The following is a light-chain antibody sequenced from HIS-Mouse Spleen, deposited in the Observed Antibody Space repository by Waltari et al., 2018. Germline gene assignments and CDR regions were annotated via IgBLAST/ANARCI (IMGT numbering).Light chain of an antibody. CDR2: EVS. CDR1: SSDVGGYNY. V-gene: IGLV2-8*01. Sequence: ASGSPGQSVTISCTGTSSDVGGYNYVSWYQQHPGKAPKLMIYEVSKRPSGVPDRFSGSKSGNTASLTVSGLQAEDEADYYCSSYAGSNIVVFGGGTKLTVL. CDR3: SSYAGSNIVV. J-gene: IGLJ2*01.